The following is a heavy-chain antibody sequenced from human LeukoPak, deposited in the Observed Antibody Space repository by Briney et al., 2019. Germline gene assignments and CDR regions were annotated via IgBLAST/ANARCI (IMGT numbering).Heavy chain of an antibody. Sequence: GSLRLSCAASGFTFSSYAMSWVRQAPGKGLEWVSAISGSGGGTYYADSVKGRSTISRDNSKNTLYLQMNSLRAEDTAVYYCAKDPRGYSSGWYTGYDYWGQGTLVTVSS. V-gene: IGHV3-23*01. CDR3: AKDPRGYSSGWYTGYDY. D-gene: IGHD6-19*01. CDR1: GFTFSSYA. CDR2: ISGSGGGT. J-gene: IGHJ4*02.